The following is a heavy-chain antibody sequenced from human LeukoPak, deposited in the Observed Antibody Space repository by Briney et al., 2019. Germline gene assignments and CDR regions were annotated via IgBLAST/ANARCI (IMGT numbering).Heavy chain of an antibody. J-gene: IGHJ5*02. CDR2: IGGNGALI. Sequence: GGSLRLSCAASGLTFSTFALGWVRQAPGKGLEWVSLIGGNGALIYYAESVKGRFIISRDNSKNTLYLQMNSLRDEDTASYFCANRHCDSASCPGWIDPRDQGTLVTVSS. V-gene: IGHV3-23*01. CDR1: GLTFSTFA. D-gene: IGHD2-21*01. CDR3: ANRHCDSASCPGWIDP.